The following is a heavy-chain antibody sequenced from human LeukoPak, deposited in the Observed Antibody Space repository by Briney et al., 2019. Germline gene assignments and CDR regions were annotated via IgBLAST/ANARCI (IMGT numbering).Heavy chain of an antibody. V-gene: IGHV3-23*01. D-gene: IGHD4-11*01. J-gene: IGHJ6*03. CDR3: ARRYSNYDVHYYYMDV. Sequence: GGSLRLSCAASGFTFSSYAMSWVRQAPGKGLEWVSTISGSGDSTYYADSVKGRFTISRDNSKNTLYLQMNSLRAEDTAIYYCARRYSNYDVHYYYMDVWGKGTTVTVSS. CDR2: ISGSGDST. CDR1: GFTFSSYA.